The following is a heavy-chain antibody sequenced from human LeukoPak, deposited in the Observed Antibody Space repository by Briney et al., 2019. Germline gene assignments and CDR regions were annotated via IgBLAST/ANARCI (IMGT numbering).Heavy chain of an antibody. J-gene: IGHJ5*02. CDR3: ARSSIAARGWFDP. CDR1: GFTFSSYW. CDR2: IKQDGSEK. V-gene: IGHV3-7*05. Sequence: PGGSLRLSCAASGFTFSSYWMSWVRQAPGKGREWVANIKQDGSEKYYVVSVKGRFTISRDNAKNSLYLQMNSLRAEDTAVYYCARSSIAARGWFDPWGQGTLVTVSS. D-gene: IGHD6-6*01.